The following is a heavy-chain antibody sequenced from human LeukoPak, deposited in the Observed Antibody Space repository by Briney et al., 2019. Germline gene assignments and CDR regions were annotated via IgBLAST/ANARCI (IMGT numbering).Heavy chain of an antibody. CDR3: ARDRGDGYDYFWDY. Sequence: PSETLSLTCTVSGGSISSSSFYWGWIRQPPGKGLEWIGIIYYSGSTYYNPSLKSRVTISVDTSKNQFSLKLNSVTAADTAVYYCARDRGDGYDYFWDYWGQGTLVTVSS. CDR2: IYYSGST. J-gene: IGHJ4*02. V-gene: IGHV4-39*07. D-gene: IGHD5-12*01. CDR1: GGSISSSSFY.